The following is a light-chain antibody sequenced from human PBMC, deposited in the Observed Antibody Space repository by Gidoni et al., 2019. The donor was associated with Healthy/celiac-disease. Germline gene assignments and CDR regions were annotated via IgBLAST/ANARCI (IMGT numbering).Light chain of an antibody. CDR3: QKYGSSPIT. CDR2: GAS. Sequence: EIVLSQCPGTLSLSPGERATLSCRASQSVSSSYLAWYQQKPGQAPRLLIYGASSRDTGIPDRFSGSGSGTDFTLTISRLEPEDFAVYYCQKYGSSPITFGQGTRLEIK. J-gene: IGKJ5*01. CDR1: QSVSSSY. V-gene: IGKV3-20*01.